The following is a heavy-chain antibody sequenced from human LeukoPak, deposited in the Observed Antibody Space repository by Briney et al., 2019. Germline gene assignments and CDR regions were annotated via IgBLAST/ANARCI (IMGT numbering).Heavy chain of an antibody. Sequence: SETLSLTCTVSGGSISSYYWTWIRQPPGKGLEWIGYIYNSGSTNYNPSLKSRVTISVVTSKNQFSLKLNSVTAADTAVYYCARSLQYNNNNYFYYGMDVWGQGTTVTVSS. CDR3: ARSLQYNNNNYFYYGMDV. D-gene: IGHD3-10*01. CDR1: GGSISSYY. V-gene: IGHV4-59*01. J-gene: IGHJ6*02. CDR2: IYNSGST.